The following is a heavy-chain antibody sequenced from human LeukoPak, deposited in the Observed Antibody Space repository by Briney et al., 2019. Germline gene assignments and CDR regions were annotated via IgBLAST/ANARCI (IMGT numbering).Heavy chain of an antibody. V-gene: IGHV4-38-2*02. CDR1: GYSINNGYY. CDR3: ARDQGVGVHDY. CDR2: IYHSGST. Sequence: PSETLSLTCTVSGYSINNGYYWGWIRKPPGKGLEWIGSIYHSGSTYYKPSLKSRVTISVDTSKNQFSLKLSSVTAADTAVYYCARDQGVGVHDYWGQGTLVTVSS. D-gene: IGHD1-26*01. J-gene: IGHJ4*02.